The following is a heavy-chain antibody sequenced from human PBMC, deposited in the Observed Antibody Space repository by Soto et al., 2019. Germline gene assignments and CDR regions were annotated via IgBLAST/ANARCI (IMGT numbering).Heavy chain of an antibody. V-gene: IGHV3-33*01. CDR1: GFTFSNYG. D-gene: IGHD6-13*01. Sequence: VQLVESGGGVVQPGGSLRLSCAASGFTFSNYGMHWVRQAPGKGLEWVAVIWYDGSNKFYADSVKGRFTISRDNSKNMLHLLMNSLGAEDTAVYYCARDLKQQLVWEFDYWGQGTLVTVSS. CDR2: IWYDGSNK. CDR3: ARDLKQQLVWEFDY. J-gene: IGHJ4*02.